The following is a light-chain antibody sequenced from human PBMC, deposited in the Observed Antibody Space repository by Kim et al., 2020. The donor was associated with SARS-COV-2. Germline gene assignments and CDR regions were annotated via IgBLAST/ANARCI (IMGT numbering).Light chain of an antibody. CDR3: QQDDIVPPLP. V-gene: IGKV1-33*01. Sequence: DIQMTQSPSSLSASVGDRVTITCQASQDISNYLNWWQQKPGTAPKLLIYDASNLETGVPSRFSGSGSGTDFTFTISSLQPEDIATYYCQQDDIVPPLPFGGGTKVE. CDR1: QDISNY. J-gene: IGKJ4*01. CDR2: DAS.